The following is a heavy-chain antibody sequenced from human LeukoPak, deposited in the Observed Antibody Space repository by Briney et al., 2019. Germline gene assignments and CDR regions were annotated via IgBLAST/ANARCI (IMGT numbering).Heavy chain of an antibody. Sequence: GGSLRLSCAASGFTFSSYAMSWVRQAPGKGLEWVAVISYDGSNKYYADSVKGRFTISRDNSKNTLYLQMNSLRAEDTAVYYCAKVMYYYDSSGYPHDAFDIWGQGTMVTVSS. CDR2: ISYDGSNK. CDR3: AKVMYYYDSSGYPHDAFDI. CDR1: GFTFSSYA. J-gene: IGHJ3*02. D-gene: IGHD3-22*01. V-gene: IGHV3-30*18.